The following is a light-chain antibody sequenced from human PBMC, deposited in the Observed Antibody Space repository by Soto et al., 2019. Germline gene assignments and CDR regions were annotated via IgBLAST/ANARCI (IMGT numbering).Light chain of an antibody. Sequence: QPVLTQPPSASGTPGQRVTISCSGSSSNIGSNTVNWYQQLPGTAPKLLIYSNNQRPSGVPDRFSGSKSGTSASLVISGLQSEDEADYYCAAWDDSLNAVFGGGTKLTVL. V-gene: IGLV1-44*01. CDR2: SNN. CDR1: SSNIGSNT. J-gene: IGLJ2*01. CDR3: AAWDDSLNAV.